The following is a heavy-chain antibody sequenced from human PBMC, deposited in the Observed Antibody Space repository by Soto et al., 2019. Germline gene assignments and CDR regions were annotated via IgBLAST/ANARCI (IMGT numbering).Heavy chain of an antibody. CDR3: TRHKERYCSSTSCKNPYYMDV. D-gene: IGHD2-2*01. J-gene: IGHJ6*03. CDR2: IRSKANSYAT. Sequence: GGSLRLSCAASGFTFSGSAMHWVRQASGKGLEWVGRIRSKANSYATAYAASVKGRFTISRDDSKNTAYLQMNSLKTEDTAVYYCTRHKERYCSSTSCKNPYYMDVWGKGTTVTVSS. CDR1: GFTFSGSA. V-gene: IGHV3-73*01.